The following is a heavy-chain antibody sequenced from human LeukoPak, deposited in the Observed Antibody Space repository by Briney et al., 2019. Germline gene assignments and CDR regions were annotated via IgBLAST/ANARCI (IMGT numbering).Heavy chain of an antibody. CDR2: INVGNGNT. J-gene: IGHJ6*02. V-gene: IGHV1-3*01. D-gene: IGHD3-9*01. CDR3: ARDILTGYYQYYYYYGMDV. Sequence: ASVKVSCKASGYTFTSYAMHWVRQAPGQRLEWMGWINVGNGNTKYSQKFQGRVTITRDTSASTAYMELSSLRSEDTAVYYCARDILTGYYQYYYYYGMDVWGQGTTVTVSS. CDR1: GYTFTSYA.